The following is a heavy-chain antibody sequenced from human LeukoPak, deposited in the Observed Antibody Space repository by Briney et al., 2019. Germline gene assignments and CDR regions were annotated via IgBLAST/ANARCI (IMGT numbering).Heavy chain of an antibody. Sequence: ASVNVSCTASGYTFTSYYMHWVRQAPGQGLEWMGIINPSGGSTSYAQKFQGRVTMTRDTSTSTVYMELSSLRSEDTAVYYCARDYIYYGGHHRHFDYWGQGTLVTVSS. V-gene: IGHV1-46*01. D-gene: IGHD4-23*01. CDR1: GYTFTSYY. CDR3: ARDYIYYGGHHRHFDY. CDR2: INPSGGST. J-gene: IGHJ4*02.